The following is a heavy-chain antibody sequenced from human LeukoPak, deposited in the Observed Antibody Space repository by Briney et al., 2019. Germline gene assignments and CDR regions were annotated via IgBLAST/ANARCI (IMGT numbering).Heavy chain of an antibody. CDR2: IIPMLGTA. CDR3: ARDGLLTRTGMDV. V-gene: IGHV1-69*16. D-gene: IGHD3/OR15-3a*01. J-gene: IGHJ6*02. CDR1: GGSLSEYT. Sequence: SVKVCCKASGGSLSEYTISWVRQAPGQGLEWMGGIIPMLGTAKYGQNFQGRVTITTDDSSSTVYMELSSLRFEDTASYFCARDGLLTRTGMDVWGQGTTVTVSS.